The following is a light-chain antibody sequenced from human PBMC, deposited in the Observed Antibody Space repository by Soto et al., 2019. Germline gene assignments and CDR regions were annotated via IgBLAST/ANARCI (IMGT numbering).Light chain of an antibody. J-gene: IGKJ1*01. V-gene: IGKV1-5*03. Sequence: DIQMTQSPSTLSVSVGDRVTITCRASQRISSWLAWYQQKPGKAPRLLIYKASSLDSGVPARFSGSGSGTEFTLTISSLQPDDFATYYCQQYGNYPWTFGQGTKVEIK. CDR3: QQYGNYPWT. CDR1: QRISSW. CDR2: KAS.